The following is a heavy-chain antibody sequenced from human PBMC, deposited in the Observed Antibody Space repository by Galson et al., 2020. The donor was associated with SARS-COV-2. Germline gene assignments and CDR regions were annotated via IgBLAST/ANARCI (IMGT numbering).Heavy chain of an antibody. J-gene: IGHJ6*02. CDR3: AKESYGDSNVDYYYYYYGMDV. Sequence: TGGSLRLSCAASGFTFSRYGMHWVRQAPGKGLEWVAVISYDGSNKYYADSVKGRFTISRDNSKNTLYLQMNSLRAEDTAVYYCAKESYGDSNVDYYYYYYGMDVWGQGTTVTVSS. CDR2: ISYDGSNK. D-gene: IGHD4-17*01. V-gene: IGHV3-30*18. CDR1: GFTFSRYG.